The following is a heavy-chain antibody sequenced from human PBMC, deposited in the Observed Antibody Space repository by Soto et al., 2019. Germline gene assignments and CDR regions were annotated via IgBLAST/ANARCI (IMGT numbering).Heavy chain of an antibody. D-gene: IGHD6-13*01. CDR3: AKNIAAAGTFDY. J-gene: IGHJ4*02. V-gene: IGHV3-23*01. Sequence: GGSVRLSCAGSGFTFSSYAMSWVRQAPGKWREWVSAISGGGGATDYADAVKGRFTITRDNSRNTLYLQMNSLTAEDTAIYYCAKNIAAAGTFDYWGQGT. CDR2: ISGGGGAT. CDR1: GFTFSSYA.